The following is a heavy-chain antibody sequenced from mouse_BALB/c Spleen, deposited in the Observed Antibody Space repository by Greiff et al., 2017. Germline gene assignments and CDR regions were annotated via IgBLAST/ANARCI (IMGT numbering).Heavy chain of an antibody. Sequence: EVQRVESGGGLVKPGGSLKLSCAASGFTFSSYAMSWVRQTPEKRLEWVASISSGGSTYYPDSVKGRFTISRDNARNILYLQMSSLRSEDTAMYYCARGITTVVAYYFDYWGQGTTLTVSS. D-gene: IGHD1-1*01. CDR2: ISSGGST. CDR1: GFTFSSYA. J-gene: IGHJ2*01. CDR3: ARGITTVVAYYFDY. V-gene: IGHV5-6-5*01.